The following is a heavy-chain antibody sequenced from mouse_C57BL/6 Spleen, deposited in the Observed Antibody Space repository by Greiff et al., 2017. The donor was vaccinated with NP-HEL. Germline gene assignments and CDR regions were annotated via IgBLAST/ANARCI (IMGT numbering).Heavy chain of an antibody. D-gene: IGHD1-1*01. Sequence: VQLVESGAELVKPGASVKMSCKASGYTFTTYPIEWMKQNHGKSLEWIGNFHPYNDDTKYNEKFKGKATLTVEKSSSTVYLELSRLTSDDSAVYYCARGSSLSYYAMDYWGQGTSVTVSS. CDR2: FHPYNDDT. J-gene: IGHJ4*01. CDR3: ARGSSLSYYAMDY. CDR1: GYTFTTYP. V-gene: IGHV1-47*01.